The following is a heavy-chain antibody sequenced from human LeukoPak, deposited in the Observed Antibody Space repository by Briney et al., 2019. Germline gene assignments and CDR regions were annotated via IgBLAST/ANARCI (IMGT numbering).Heavy chain of an antibody. V-gene: IGHV4-30-4*08. D-gene: IGHD2-8*01. CDR2: IYYSGST. CDR1: GGSISSGDYY. J-gene: IGHJ5*02. CDR3: ARDGPLSPGGWFDP. Sequence: PSETLSLTCTVSGGSISSGDYYWSWIRQPPGKGLEWIGYIYYSGSTYYNPSLKSRVTISVDTSKNQFSLKLSSVTAADTAVYYCARDGPLSPGGWFDPWGQGILVTVSS.